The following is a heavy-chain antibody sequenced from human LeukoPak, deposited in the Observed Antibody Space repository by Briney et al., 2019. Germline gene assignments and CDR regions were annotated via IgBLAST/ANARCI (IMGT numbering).Heavy chain of an antibody. Sequence: PSETLSLTCTVSGGSISSSSYYWGWIRQPPGKGLEWIGSIFYSGSTSYNPSLKSRVTVSVDTSKNQFSLKLTSVTAADTAVYYCARHPYYDFWSGYISWFDPWGQGTLVTVSS. CDR1: GGSISSSSYY. D-gene: IGHD3-3*01. J-gene: IGHJ5*02. CDR3: ARHPYYDFWSGYISWFDP. V-gene: IGHV4-39*01. CDR2: IFYSGST.